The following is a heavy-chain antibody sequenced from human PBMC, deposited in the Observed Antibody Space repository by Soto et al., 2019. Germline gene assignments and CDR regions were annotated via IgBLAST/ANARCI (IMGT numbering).Heavy chain of an antibody. CDR2: IYYTGST. J-gene: IGHJ4*02. D-gene: IGHD2-8*01. Sequence: QLQLQESGPGLVKPSETLYLSCTVCGGSISINNYYWGWIRQPPGKGPEWIGSIYYTGSTYYISSLKSRLTISLDTSTNQYSMRLSSVTAADTAVHYCARHGVNGNHDCWGQGTLIIVSS. CDR3: ARHGVNGNHDC. V-gene: IGHV4-39*01. CDR1: GGSISINNYY.